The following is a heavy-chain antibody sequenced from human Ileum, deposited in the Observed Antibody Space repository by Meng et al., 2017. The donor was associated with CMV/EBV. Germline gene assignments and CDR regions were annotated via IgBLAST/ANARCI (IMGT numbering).Heavy chain of an antibody. V-gene: IGHV1-69*10. D-gene: IGHD1-7*01. J-gene: IGHJ3*02. CDR3: ARGGELLRTNALET. CDR1: GGAFSSHA. CDR2: IIPMLGMP. Sequence: SVKVSCKASGGAFSSHAISWVRQAPGQGLEWMGGIIPMLGMPNYAQIFQGRVTISADRSGNTTYMQLNSLRSEDTALYYCARGGELLRTNALETWGQGTRVTVSS.